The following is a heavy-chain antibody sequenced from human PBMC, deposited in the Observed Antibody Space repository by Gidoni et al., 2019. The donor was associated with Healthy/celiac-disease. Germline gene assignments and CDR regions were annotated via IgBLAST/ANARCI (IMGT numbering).Heavy chain of an antibody. D-gene: IGHD3-10*01. CDR2: INHSGST. V-gene: IGHV4-34*01. CDR1: GGSFSGYY. J-gene: IGHJ6*02. Sequence: QVQLQQWGAGLLKPSETLSLTCAVYGGSFSGYYWSWIRQPPGKGLEWIGEINHSGSTNYNPSLKSRVTISVDTSKNQFCLKLSSVTAADTAVYYCARGHRIGELTYYYYYGMDVWGQGTTVTVSS. CDR3: ARGHRIGELTYYYYYGMDV.